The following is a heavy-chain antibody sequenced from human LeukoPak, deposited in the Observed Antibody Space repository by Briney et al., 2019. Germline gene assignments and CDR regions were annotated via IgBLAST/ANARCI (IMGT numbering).Heavy chain of an antibody. CDR3: ARLRRYYGSGSIGKYYFDY. J-gene: IGHJ4*02. CDR2: IYTSGST. CDR1: GGSISSGSYY. D-gene: IGHD3-10*01. V-gene: IGHV4-61*02. Sequence: SETLSLTCTVSGGSISSGSYYWSWIRQPAGKGLEWIGRIYTSGSTNYNPSLKSRVTISVDTSKNQFSLKLSSVTAADTAVYYCARLRRYYGSGSIGKYYFDYWGQGTLVTVSS.